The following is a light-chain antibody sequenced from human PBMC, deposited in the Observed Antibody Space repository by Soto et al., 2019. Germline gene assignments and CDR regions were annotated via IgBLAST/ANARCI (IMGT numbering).Light chain of an antibody. J-gene: IGLJ3*02. Sequence: QSVLTQPPSVSAAPGQKVTISCSGSSSNLGNNYVSWYQQLPGTAPKLLIYDNNKRPSGIPDRVSGSKSGTSATLGITGLQTGDEADYYCETWDNSLSGVVFGGGTKLTVL. CDR2: DNN. CDR1: SSNLGNNY. V-gene: IGLV1-51*01. CDR3: ETWDNSLSGVV.